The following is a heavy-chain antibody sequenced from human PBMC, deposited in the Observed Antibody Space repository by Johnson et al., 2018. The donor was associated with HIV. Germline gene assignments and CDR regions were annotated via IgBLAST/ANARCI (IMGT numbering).Heavy chain of an antibody. J-gene: IGHJ3*02. CDR3: ATEGGTGAFDI. V-gene: IGHV3-66*01. CDR1: GFTFTDYY. CDR2: ISSGDRT. Sequence: VQLVESGGGLVTPGGSLRLSCAASGFTFTDYYMSWIRQAPGKGLEWVSVISSGDRTYYADSVKGRFTISRDNSKNTLYLQMNSLRAEDTAVYYCATEGGTGAFDIWGQGTMVTVSS. D-gene: IGHD2-15*01.